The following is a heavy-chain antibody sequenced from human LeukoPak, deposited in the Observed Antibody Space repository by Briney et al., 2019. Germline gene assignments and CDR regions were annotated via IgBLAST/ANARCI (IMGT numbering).Heavy chain of an antibody. V-gene: IGHV4-30-2*01. CDR2: IYHSGST. CDR3: ARGLFSYDYFDY. CDR1: GGSLSSGGYY. D-gene: IGHD2-21*02. J-gene: IGHJ4*02. Sequence: PSETLSLTCAVSGGSLSSGGYYWSWLRQPPGKGLVWIGYIYHSGSTYYNPSLKSRVTISVDRSKNQFSLKLSSVTAADTAVYYCARGLFSYDYFDYWGQGTLVTVSS.